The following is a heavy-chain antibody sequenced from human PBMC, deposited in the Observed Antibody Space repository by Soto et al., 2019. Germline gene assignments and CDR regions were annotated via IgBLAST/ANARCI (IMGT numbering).Heavy chain of an antibody. CDR3: AREALTGYRDFDY. V-gene: IGHV1-46*01. J-gene: IGHJ4*02. Sequence: ASVKVSCKASGFTLSTYYMHWVRQAPGQGLEWMGMVNIGGGVTSYAQRFRGRVTMTTDTSLTTLYMDLTRVRSEDTAVYYCAREALTGYRDFDYWGQGTLVTVSS. D-gene: IGHD3-9*01. CDR1: GFTLSTYY. CDR2: VNIGGGVT.